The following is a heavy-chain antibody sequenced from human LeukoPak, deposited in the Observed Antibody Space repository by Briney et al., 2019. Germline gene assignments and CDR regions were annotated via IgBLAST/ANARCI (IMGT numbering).Heavy chain of an antibody. J-gene: IGHJ6*03. D-gene: IGHD4-11*01. Sequence: GGSLRLSCAASGFTFSSYSMNWVRQAPGKGLEWVSSISSSSSYIYYADSVKGRLTISRDNAKNSLYLQMNSLRAEDTAVYYCARAPYSRYYYMDVWGKGTTVTVSS. CDR2: ISSSSSYI. CDR1: GFTFSSYS. V-gene: IGHV3-21*01. CDR3: ARAPYSRYYYMDV.